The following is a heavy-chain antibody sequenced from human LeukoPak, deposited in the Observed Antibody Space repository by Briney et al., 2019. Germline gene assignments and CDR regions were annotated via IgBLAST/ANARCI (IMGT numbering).Heavy chain of an antibody. CDR2: IIPILGIA. D-gene: IGHD2-2*01. Sequence: SVKVSCKASGGTFSSYTISWVRQAPGQGLEWMGRIIPILGIANYAQKFQGRVTITADKSTSTAYMELSSLRSEDTAVYYCARDGRYCSSTGCHWADYWGQGTLVTVSS. CDR1: GGTFSSYT. CDR3: ARDGRYCSSTGCHWADY. J-gene: IGHJ4*02. V-gene: IGHV1-69*04.